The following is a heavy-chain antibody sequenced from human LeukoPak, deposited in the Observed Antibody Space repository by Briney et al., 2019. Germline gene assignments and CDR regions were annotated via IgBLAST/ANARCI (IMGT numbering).Heavy chain of an antibody. CDR3: ARSPAVLILFGESYAFDV. CDR1: GGSISSYY. D-gene: IGHD3-10*01. V-gene: IGHV4-4*07. CDR2: IYTSGST. J-gene: IGHJ3*01. Sequence: PSETLSLTCTVSGGSISSYYWSWIRQPAGKGLEWIGRIYTSGSTNYNPSLKSRVTMSVDTSKNQFSLKLSSVTAADTAVYYCARSPAVLILFGESYAFDVWDQATMVSVPS.